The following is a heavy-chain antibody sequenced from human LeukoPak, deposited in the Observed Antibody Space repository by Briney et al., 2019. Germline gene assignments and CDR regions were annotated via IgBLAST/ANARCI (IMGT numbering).Heavy chain of an antibody. Sequence: GGSLRLSCAASGFTFDDYAMHWVRQAPGKGLEWVSGISRNSGSIGYADSVKGRFTISRDNAKNSLYLQMNSLRAEDTALYYCAKDMGNSGSYDYFDYWGQGTLVTVSS. D-gene: IGHD1-26*01. CDR1: GFTFDDYA. CDR3: AKDMGNSGSYDYFDY. CDR2: ISRNSGSI. V-gene: IGHV3-9*01. J-gene: IGHJ4*02.